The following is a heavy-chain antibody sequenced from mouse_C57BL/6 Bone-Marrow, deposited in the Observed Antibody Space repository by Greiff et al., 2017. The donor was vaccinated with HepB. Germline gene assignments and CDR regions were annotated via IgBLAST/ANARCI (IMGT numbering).Heavy chain of an antibody. J-gene: IGHJ3*01. CDR1: GYTFTSYW. CDR3: ARGGFYDGYYLAWFAY. D-gene: IGHD2-3*01. Sequence: QVQLQQPGAELVRPGTSVKLSCKASGYTFTSYWMHWVKQRPGQGLEWIGVIDPSDSYTNYNQKFKGKATLPVDTSSSTAYMQLSSLTSEDSAVYYCARGGFYDGYYLAWFAYWGQGTLVTVSA. V-gene: IGHV1-59*01. CDR2: IDPSDSYT.